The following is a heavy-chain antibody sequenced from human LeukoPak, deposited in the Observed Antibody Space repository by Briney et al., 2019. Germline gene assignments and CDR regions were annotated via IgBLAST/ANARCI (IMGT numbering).Heavy chain of an antibody. CDR2: IYYSGST. V-gene: IGHV4-39*01. D-gene: IGHD3-22*01. CDR3: ARNRVEGYYYDSSGFY. CDR1: GGSISSSSYY. Sequence: SETLSLTCTVSGGSISSSSYYWGWIRQPPGKGLEWIGSIYYSGSTYYNPSLKSRVTISVDTSKNQFSLKLSSVTAADTAVYYCARNRVEGYYYDSSGFYWGQGTLVTVSS. J-gene: IGHJ4*02.